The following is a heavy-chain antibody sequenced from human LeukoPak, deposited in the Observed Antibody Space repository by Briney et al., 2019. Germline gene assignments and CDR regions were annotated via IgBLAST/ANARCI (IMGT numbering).Heavy chain of an antibody. Sequence: GGSLRLSCAASGFTFDDYGMSWVRQAPGKGLEWVSGINWNGGSTGYADSVKGRFTISRDNAKNSLYLQMNSLRAEDTAVYYCARPDPIVVVPAAISVDVWGKGTTVTVSS. CDR3: ARPDPIVVVPAAISVDV. V-gene: IGHV3-20*04. J-gene: IGHJ6*04. CDR1: GFTFDDYG. D-gene: IGHD2-2*01. CDR2: INWNGGST.